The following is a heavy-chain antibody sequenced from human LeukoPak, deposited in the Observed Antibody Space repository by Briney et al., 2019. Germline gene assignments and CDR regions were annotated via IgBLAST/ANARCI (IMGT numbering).Heavy chain of an antibody. CDR2: MNPNSGNT. Sequence: ASVKVSCKASGYTFTSYAMNWVRQAPGQGLEWMGWMNPNSGNTGYAQKFQGRVTMTRNTSISTAYMELSSLRSEDTAVYYCARGYPDCSGGSCYSGDFYNWFDPWGQGTLVTVSS. CDR3: ARGYPDCSGGSCYSGDFYNWFDP. CDR1: GYTFTSYA. V-gene: IGHV1-8*02. D-gene: IGHD2-15*01. J-gene: IGHJ5*02.